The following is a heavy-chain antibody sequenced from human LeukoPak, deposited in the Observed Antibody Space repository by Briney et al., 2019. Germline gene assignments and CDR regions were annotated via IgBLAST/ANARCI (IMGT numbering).Heavy chain of an antibody. D-gene: IGHD3-10*01. CDR2: IIPIFGTA. CDR1: GGTFRRYA. Sequence: SVKVSCKASGGTFRRYAISWVRQAPGQGLEWMGKIIPIFGTANYAQKLQGRVTITADKSTTTVYMELSSLRSEDTALYYCARDYYNSGSYVPFEIGAKGKRVTVPS. V-gene: IGHV1-69*06. J-gene: IGHJ3*02. CDR3: ARDYYNSGSYVPFEI.